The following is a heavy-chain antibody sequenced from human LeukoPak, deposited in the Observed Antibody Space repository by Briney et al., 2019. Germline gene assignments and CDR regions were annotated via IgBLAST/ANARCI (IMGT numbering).Heavy chain of an antibody. CDR2: ISSSGRTI. CDR1: GFTFNNYQ. Sequence: GGSLRLSCAASGFTFNNYQMNWVRQAPGKGLECISYISSSGRTIYYADSLKGRFTFSRDNAKNSLYLRMNNLRAEDTAVYYCARGEYYFDYWGQGTLVTVSS. V-gene: IGHV3-48*03. CDR3: ARGEYYFDY. J-gene: IGHJ4*02.